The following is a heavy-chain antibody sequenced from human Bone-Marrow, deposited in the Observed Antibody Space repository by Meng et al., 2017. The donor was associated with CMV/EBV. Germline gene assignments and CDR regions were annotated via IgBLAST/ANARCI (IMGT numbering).Heavy chain of an antibody. CDR3: ARNLLVVTATDAFDI. Sequence: ASVKVSCKASGYTSTGYYMHWVRQAPGQGLEWMGWINPNSGGTNYAQKFQGRVTMTRDTSISTAYMELSRLRSDDTAVYYCARNLLVVTATDAFDIWGQGTMVTVSS. D-gene: IGHD2-21*02. V-gene: IGHV1-2*02. J-gene: IGHJ3*02. CDR2: INPNSGGT. CDR1: GYTSTGYY.